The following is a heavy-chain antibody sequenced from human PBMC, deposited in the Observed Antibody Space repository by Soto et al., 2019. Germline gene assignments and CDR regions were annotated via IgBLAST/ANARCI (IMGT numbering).Heavy chain of an antibody. V-gene: IGHV1-69*08. Sequence: QVQLVQSGAEVKKPGSSVKVSCKASGGTFSSYTISWVRQAPGQGLEWMGRIIPILGIANYAQKFQGRVTITADKSTSTAYRELSSLRSEDTAVYYCARDEGVGGYSGYDHHYWGQGTLVTVSS. CDR1: GGTFSSYT. D-gene: IGHD5-12*01. CDR3: ARDEGVGGYSGYDHHY. J-gene: IGHJ4*02. CDR2: IIPILGIA.